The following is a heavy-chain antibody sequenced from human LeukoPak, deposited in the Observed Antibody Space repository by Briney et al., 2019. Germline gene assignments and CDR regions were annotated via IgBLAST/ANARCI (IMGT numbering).Heavy chain of an antibody. CDR3: AKDQTYYDFWSGYSHDAFDI. J-gene: IGHJ3*02. CDR2: IRYDGSNK. D-gene: IGHD3-3*01. V-gene: IGHV3-30*02. Sequence: GGSLRLSCAASGFTFSSYGMHWVRQAPGKGLEWVAFIRYDGSNKYYADSVKGRFTISRDNSKNTLYLQMNSLRAEDTAVYYCAKDQTYYDFWSGYSHDAFDIWGQGTMVTASS. CDR1: GFTFSSYG.